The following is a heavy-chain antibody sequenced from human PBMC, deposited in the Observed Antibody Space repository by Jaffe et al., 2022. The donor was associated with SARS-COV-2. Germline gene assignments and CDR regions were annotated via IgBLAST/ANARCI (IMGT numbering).Heavy chain of an antibody. CDR3: ARGGWYGDYSLGY. CDR1: GGSFSGYY. J-gene: IGHJ4*02. V-gene: IGHV4-34*01. D-gene: IGHD4-17*01. CDR2: INHSGST. Sequence: QVQLQQWGAGLLKPSETLSLTCAVYGGSFSGYYWSWIRQPPGKGLEWIGEINHSGSTNYNPSLKSRVTISVDTSKNQFSLKLSSVTAADTAVYYCARGGWYGDYSLGYWGQGTLVTVSS.